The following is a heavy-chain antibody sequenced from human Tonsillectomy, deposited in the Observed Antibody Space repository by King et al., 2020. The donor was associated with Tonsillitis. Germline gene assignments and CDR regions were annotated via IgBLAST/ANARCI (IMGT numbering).Heavy chain of an antibody. CDR3: AKDLALAVARSYYFDY. CDR2: IRYDGSNK. Sequence: QLVQSGGGVVQPGGSLRLSCAASGFTFSSYGMHWVRQAPGKGLEWVAFIRYDGSNKYYADSVKGRFTISRDNSKNTLYLQMNSLRAEDTAVYYCAKDLALAVARSYYFDYWGQGTLVTVSS. D-gene: IGHD6-19*01. J-gene: IGHJ4*02. CDR1: GFTFSSYG. V-gene: IGHV3-30*02.